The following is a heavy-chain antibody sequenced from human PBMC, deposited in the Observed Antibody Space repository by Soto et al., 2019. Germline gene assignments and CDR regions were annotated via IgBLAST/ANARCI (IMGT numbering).Heavy chain of an antibody. J-gene: IGHJ4*02. D-gene: IGHD3-3*01. Sequence: QITLNESGPTVVKPAETLTLTCTFSGFSLTTSGVGVGWIRQSPGKAPEWLALIYWVDDKRYSASLKSRLTITKYTSKNQVVLTMASVDPADTATYYCAHRILRTVFGLVTTTAIYFDFWGQGTPVVVSS. CDR2: IYWVDDK. CDR1: GFSLTTSGVG. CDR3: AHRILRTVFGLVTTTAIYFDF. V-gene: IGHV2-5*02.